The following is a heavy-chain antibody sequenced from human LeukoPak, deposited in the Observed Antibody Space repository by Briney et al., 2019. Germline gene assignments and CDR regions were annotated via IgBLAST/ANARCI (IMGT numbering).Heavy chain of an antibody. J-gene: IGHJ4*02. V-gene: IGHV4-59*01. Sequence: SETQSLTCTVSGAPLSSYYWSWIRQPPGKGLEWIGYIYYDGSTNYNPSLQSRVTISVDTSKNQFSVKLSSVTAADTAVYYCARSRVIGASPYYCDYWGQGTLVTVSS. CDR3: ARSRVIGASPYYCDY. D-gene: IGHD1-26*01. CDR2: IYYDGST. CDR1: GAPLSSYY.